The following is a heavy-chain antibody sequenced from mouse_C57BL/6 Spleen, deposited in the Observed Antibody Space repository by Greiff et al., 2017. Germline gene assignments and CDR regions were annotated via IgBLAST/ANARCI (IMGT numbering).Heavy chain of an antibody. J-gene: IGHJ2*01. CDR1: GFTFTDYY. CDR3: ARSIYYYGSSEVYFDY. D-gene: IGHD1-1*01. Sequence: EVQLVESGGGLVQPGGSLSLSCAASGFTFTDYYMSWVRQPPGTALEWLGFIRNKANGYTTEYSASVKGRFTISRENSQSILYLQMNALRAEDSATYYCARSIYYYGSSEVYFDYWGQGTTLTVSS. V-gene: IGHV7-3*01. CDR2: IRNKANGYTT.